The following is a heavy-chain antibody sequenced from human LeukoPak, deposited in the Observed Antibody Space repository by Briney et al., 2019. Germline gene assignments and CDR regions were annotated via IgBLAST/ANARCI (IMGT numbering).Heavy chain of an antibody. J-gene: IGHJ5*02. V-gene: IGHV4-4*07. D-gene: IGHD3-3*01. CDR2: IYTSGST. Sequence: NASETLSLTCTVSGGSTSSYYWSWIRQPAGKGLEWIGRIYTSGSTNYNPSLKSRVTISVDTSKNQFSLKLSSVTAADTAVYYCARERNDFWTNWFDPWGQGTLVTVSS. CDR3: ARERNDFWTNWFDP. CDR1: GGSTSSYY.